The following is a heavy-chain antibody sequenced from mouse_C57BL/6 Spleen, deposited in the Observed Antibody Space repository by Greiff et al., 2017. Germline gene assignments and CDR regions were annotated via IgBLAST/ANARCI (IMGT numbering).Heavy chain of an antibody. CDR2: INPNNGGT. V-gene: IGHV1-18*01. D-gene: IGHD1-1*01. CDR3: ARRDYYGSSWDFDY. CDR1: GYTFTDYN. J-gene: IGHJ2*01. Sequence: VQLQQSGPELVKPGASVKIPCKASGYTFTDYNMDWVKQSHGKSLEWIGDINPNNGGTIYNQKFKGKATLTVDKSSSTAYMELRSLTSEDTAVYYCARRDYYGSSWDFDYWGQGTTLTVSS.